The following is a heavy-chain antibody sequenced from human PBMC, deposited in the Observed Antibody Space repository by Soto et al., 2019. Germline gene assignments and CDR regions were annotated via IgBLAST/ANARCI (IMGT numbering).Heavy chain of an antibody. CDR2: MNPNSGNT. CDR3: ARAPELYCSGGSCYPFDY. J-gene: IGHJ4*02. D-gene: IGHD2-15*01. V-gene: IGHV1-8*01. Sequence: ASVKVSCKASGYTFTSYDINWVRQATGQGLEWMGWMNPNSGNTGYAQKFQGRVTMTRNTSISTAYMGLSSLRSEDTAVYYCARAPELYCSGGSCYPFDYWGQGTLVTVSS. CDR1: GYTFTSYD.